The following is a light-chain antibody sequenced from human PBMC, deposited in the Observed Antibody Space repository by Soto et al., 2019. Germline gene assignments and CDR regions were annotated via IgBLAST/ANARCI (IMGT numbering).Light chain of an antibody. V-gene: IGKV1-39*01. J-gene: IGKJ1*01. CDR3: QQSYSTPPWT. CDR1: QGISSY. CDR2: AAS. Sequence: DIPMTPSPSSLSASVGDSVTITCRASQGISSYLNWYQQKPGKAPKLLIYAASSLQSGVPSRFSGSGSVTDFTLSISSLQPEDFATYYWQQSYSTPPWTFGQGTKVEIK.